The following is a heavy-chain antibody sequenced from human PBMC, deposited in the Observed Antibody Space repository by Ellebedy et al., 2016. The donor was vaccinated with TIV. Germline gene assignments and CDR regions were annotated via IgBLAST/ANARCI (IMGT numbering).Heavy chain of an antibody. J-gene: IGHJ6*02. D-gene: IGHD3-10*01. CDR2: INPNSGGT. V-gene: IGHV1-2*02. CDR1: GYTFTGYY. CDR3: ARLGVRGVITDHYYGMDV. Sequence: ASVKVSXXASGYTFTGYYMHWVRQAPGQGLEWMGWINPNSGGTNYAQKFQGRVTMTRDTSISTAYMELSRLRSDDTAVYYCARLGVRGVITDHYYGMDVWGQGTTVTVSS.